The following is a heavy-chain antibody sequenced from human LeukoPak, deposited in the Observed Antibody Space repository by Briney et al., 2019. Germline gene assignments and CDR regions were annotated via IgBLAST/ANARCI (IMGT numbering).Heavy chain of an antibody. J-gene: IGHJ4*02. CDR2: ISSSSSYI. CDR1: GFTFSTYS. V-gene: IGHV3-21*01. CDR3: ARFALKTPPTD. Sequence: GGSLRLSCAASGFTFSTYSMNWVRQAPGKGLEWVSSISSSSSYIYYADSVKGRFTISRDNAKNSLYLQMNSLRAENTAVYYCARFALKTPPTDWGQGTLVTVSS.